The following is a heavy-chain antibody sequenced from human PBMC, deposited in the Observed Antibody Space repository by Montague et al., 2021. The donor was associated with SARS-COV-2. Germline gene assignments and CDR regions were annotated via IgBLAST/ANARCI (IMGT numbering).Heavy chain of an antibody. CDR2: IYYSGST. CDR3: ARQRKATGVTDLLFDY. CDR1: GGSVSSYY. J-gene: IGHJ4*02. Sequence: SETLSLTCTVSGGSVSSYYWSWIRQPPGKGLEWIGYIYYSGSTNYNPSLKSRVTISVDTSKNQFSLKLSSVTAAETAVYYCARQRKATGVTDLLFDYWGQGTPVTVSS. V-gene: IGHV4-59*08. D-gene: IGHD4-23*01.